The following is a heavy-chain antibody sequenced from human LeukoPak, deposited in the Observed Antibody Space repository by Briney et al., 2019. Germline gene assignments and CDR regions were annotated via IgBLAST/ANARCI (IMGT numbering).Heavy chain of an antibody. Sequence: SETLSLTCTVSGGSNSSGDYYWSWIRQPPGKGLEWIGYIYYSGSTYYNPSLKSRVTISVDTSKNQFPLKLSSVTAADTAVYYCASSSSRGWYDYWGQGTLVTVSS. V-gene: IGHV4-30-4*01. CDR3: ASSSSRGWYDY. J-gene: IGHJ4*02. CDR1: GGSNSSGDYY. D-gene: IGHD6-19*01. CDR2: IYYSGST.